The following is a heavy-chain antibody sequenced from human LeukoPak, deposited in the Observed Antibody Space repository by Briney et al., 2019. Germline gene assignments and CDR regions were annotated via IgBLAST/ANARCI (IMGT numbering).Heavy chain of an antibody. V-gene: IGHV3-23*01. D-gene: IGHD1-20*01. CDR2: ISGSGGGT. CDR3: VTGSGDTPFDY. CDR1: GLTFSSYA. Sequence: TGGSLRLSCAASGLTFSSYAMSWVRQAPGKGLEWVSAISGSGGGTYYADSVKGRFTTSRDNSKNTLYLQMNSLRAEDTAVYYCVTGSGDTPFDYWGQGTLVTVSS. J-gene: IGHJ4*02.